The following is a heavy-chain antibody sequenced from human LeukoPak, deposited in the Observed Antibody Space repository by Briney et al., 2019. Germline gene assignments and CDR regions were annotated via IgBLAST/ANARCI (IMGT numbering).Heavy chain of an antibody. CDR1: GFTFSSYG. J-gene: IGHJ4*02. CDR3: ATYPRGYSYGLAG. CDR2: IWYDGSNK. V-gene: IGHV3-33*01. D-gene: IGHD5-18*01. Sequence: GGSLRLSCAASGFTFSSYGMHWVRQAPGKGLEWVAVIWYDGSNKYYADSVKGRFTISGDNSKNTLYLQMNSLRAEDTAVYYCATYPRGYSYGLAGWGQETLVTVSS.